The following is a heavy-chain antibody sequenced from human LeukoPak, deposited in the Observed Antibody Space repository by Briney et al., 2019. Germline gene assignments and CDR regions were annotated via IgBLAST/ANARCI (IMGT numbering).Heavy chain of an antibody. D-gene: IGHD6-19*01. V-gene: IGHV3-23*01. CDR2: ISGSGGST. CDR1: GFTFSSYE. Sequence: GGSLRLSCAASGFTFSSYEMNWVRQAPGKGLEWVSAISGSGGSTYYADSVKGRFTISRDNSKNTLYLQMNSLRAEDTAVYYCAKDRELSGIAVAGIDYWGQGTLVTVSS. J-gene: IGHJ4*02. CDR3: AKDRELSGIAVAGIDY.